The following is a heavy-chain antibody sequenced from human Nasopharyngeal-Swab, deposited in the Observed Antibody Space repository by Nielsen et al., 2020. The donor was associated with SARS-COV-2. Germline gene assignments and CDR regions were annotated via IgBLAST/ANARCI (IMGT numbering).Heavy chain of an antibody. CDR3: ARVRGFTFQARNPFDV. Sequence: GGSLRLSCAASGFTFSSYSMNWVRQAPGKGLEWVGFIRSKTYGGTTEYAASVKGRFTISRDDSKSIAYLQMNSLKTEDTAVYYCARVRGFTFQARNPFDVWGEGTMVTVSS. CDR2: IRSKTYGGTT. J-gene: IGHJ3*01. V-gene: IGHV3-49*04. D-gene: IGHD2/OR15-2a*01. CDR1: GFTFSSYS.